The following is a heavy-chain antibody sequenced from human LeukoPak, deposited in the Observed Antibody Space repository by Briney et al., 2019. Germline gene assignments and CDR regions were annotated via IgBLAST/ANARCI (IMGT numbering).Heavy chain of an antibody. Sequence: ASVKVSCKASGYTFTSHYMHWVRQAPGQGLEWMGWINPNSGGTNYAQKFQGRVTMTRDTSISTAYMELSRLRSDDTAVYYCARGLVGAYSPDYWGQGTLVTVSS. J-gene: IGHJ4*02. CDR3: ARGLVGAYSPDY. D-gene: IGHD1-26*01. CDR2: INPNSGGT. V-gene: IGHV1-2*02. CDR1: GYTFTSHY.